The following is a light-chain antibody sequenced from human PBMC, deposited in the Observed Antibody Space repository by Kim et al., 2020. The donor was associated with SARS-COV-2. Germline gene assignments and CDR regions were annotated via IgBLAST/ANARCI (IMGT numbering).Light chain of an antibody. CDR2: LNSDGSH. Sequence: SVKLTCTLSSGHSSYAIAWHQQQPEKGPRYLMKLNSDGSHSKGDGIPDRFSGSSSGAERYLTISSLQSEDEADYYCQTWGTGLRVFGGGTQLTVL. CDR3: QTWGTGLRV. V-gene: IGLV4-69*01. J-gene: IGLJ3*02. CDR1: SGHSSYA.